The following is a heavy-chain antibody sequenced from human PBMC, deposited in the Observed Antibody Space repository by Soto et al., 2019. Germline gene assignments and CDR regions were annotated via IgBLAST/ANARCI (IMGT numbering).Heavy chain of an antibody. CDR2: MNPGSGDT. D-gene: IGHD3-16*01. CDR3: ARMATFGSLNWVDP. J-gene: IGHJ5*02. CDR1: GYSFTNND. V-gene: IGHV1-8*01. Sequence: GASAKVSCKASGYSFTNNDVTWVRQATGQGLEWMGWMNPGSGDTGYAQKFQGRVTMTRDISIATAYMELISLRSDDTAIYYCARMATFGSLNWVDPCGQGTRVTVSS.